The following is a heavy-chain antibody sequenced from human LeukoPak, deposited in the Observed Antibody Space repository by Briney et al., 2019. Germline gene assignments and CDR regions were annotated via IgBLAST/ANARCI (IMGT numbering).Heavy chain of an antibody. CDR1: GGSISSYY. CDR3: AIGTMVRGVDGSLDY. D-gene: IGHD3-10*01. V-gene: IGHV4-59*08. CDR2: IYDSGST. Sequence: PSETLSLTCTVSGGSISSYYWSWIRQPPGKGLEWIGYIYDSGSTNYNSSLRSRVTFSVDTSKNQFSLKLSSVTAADTAVYYCAIGTMVRGVDGSLDYWGQGTLVTVSS. J-gene: IGHJ4*02.